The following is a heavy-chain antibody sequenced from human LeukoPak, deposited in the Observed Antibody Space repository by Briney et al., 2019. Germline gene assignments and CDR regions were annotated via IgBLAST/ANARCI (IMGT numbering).Heavy chain of an antibody. CDR1: GGYISTYY. CDR2: IYYSGST. Sequence: PSETLSLTCTVSGGYISTYYWSWMRQPPGKGLEWIGYIYYSGSTNHNPSLQSRVTISVDTSKNQFSLKLNSVTAADTAVYYCARGGVPGGFYGSFDYWGQGTLVSVSS. CDR3: ARGGVPGGFYGSFDY. V-gene: IGHV4-59*01. D-gene: IGHD3-3*01. J-gene: IGHJ4*02.